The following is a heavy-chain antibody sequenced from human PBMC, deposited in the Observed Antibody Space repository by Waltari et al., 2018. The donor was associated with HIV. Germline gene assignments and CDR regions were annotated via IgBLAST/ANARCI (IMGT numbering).Heavy chain of an antibody. V-gene: IGHV3-72*01. CDR3: VRGFLYSGANCFDY. CDR2: IRNKANGYTT. Sequence: EVQLVESGGGLVQPGGSLRLSCAASGFTFSDYYMAWVRQAPGEGPEWVGRIRNKANGYTTHYAASVQGRFIISRDDSQNSLYLQMNSLKTEDTAVYYCVRGFLYSGANCFDYWGQGALVTVSS. J-gene: IGHJ4*02. CDR1: GFTFSDYY. D-gene: IGHD2-8*01.